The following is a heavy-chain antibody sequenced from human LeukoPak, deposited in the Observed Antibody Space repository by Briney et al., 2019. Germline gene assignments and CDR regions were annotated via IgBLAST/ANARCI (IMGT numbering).Heavy chain of an antibody. CDR3: ARDASGVGGWFDP. Sequence: PSETLSLTCTVSGGSISSGGYYWSWIRQHPGKGLEWIGYIYYSGSTYYNPSLKSRVTISVDTSKNQFSLKLSSVTAADTAVYCCARDASGVGGWFDPWGQGTLVTVSS. CDR2: IYYSGST. D-gene: IGHD1-14*01. V-gene: IGHV4-31*03. CDR1: GGSISSGGYY. J-gene: IGHJ5*02.